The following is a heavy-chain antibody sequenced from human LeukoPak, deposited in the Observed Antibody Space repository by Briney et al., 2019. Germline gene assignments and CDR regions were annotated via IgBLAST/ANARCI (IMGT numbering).Heavy chain of an antibody. D-gene: IGHD3-16*01. J-gene: IGHJ4*02. CDR3: VREGEPQTFAY. CDR2: TIPIFGTA. V-gene: IGHV1-69*05. CDR1: GGTLRSYA. Sequence: SVKVSSKASGGTLRSYAISWVRQAPGQGLEWMGGTIPIFGTATYAQRFQGRVTITTDESRSTAYMELNSLRSDDTAVYYCVREGEPQTFAYWGQGTLVTVSS.